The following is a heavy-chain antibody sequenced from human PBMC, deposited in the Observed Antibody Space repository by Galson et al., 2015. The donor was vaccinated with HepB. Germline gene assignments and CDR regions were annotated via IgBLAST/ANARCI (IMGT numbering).Heavy chain of an antibody. J-gene: IGHJ4*02. V-gene: IGHV3-30*18. CDR3: AKDGRGGGYCSSTSCYPDY. CDR1: GFTFSSYG. D-gene: IGHD2-2*01. Sequence: SLRLSCAASGFTFSSYGMHWVRQAPGKGLEWVAVISYDGSNKYYADSVKGRFTISRDNSKNTLYLQMNSLRAEDTAVYYCAKDGRGGGYCSSTSCYPDYWGQGTLVTVSS. CDR2: ISYDGSNK.